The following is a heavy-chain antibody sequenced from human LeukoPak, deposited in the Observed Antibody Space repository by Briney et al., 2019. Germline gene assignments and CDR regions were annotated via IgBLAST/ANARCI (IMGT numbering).Heavy chain of an antibody. CDR1: GGSFSGYY. V-gene: IGHV4-34*01. J-gene: IGHJ4*02. D-gene: IGHD6-13*01. Sequence: TSETLSLTCAVYGGSFSGYYWSWIRQPPGKGLEWIGEINHSGSTNYNPSLKSRVTISVDTSKNQFSLKLSSVTAADAAVYYCARGIAAAGTPFDYWGQGTLVTVSS. CDR2: INHSGST. CDR3: ARGIAAAGTPFDY.